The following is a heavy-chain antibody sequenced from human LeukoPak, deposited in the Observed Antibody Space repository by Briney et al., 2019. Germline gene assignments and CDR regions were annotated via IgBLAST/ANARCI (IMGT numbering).Heavy chain of an antibody. V-gene: IGHV1-8*01. D-gene: IGHD1-14*01. CDR2: MSPNSGNT. Sequence: GASVKVSCKPSGYTFTTYDINWVRQATGQGLEWMGWMSPNSGNTGYAQKFQGRVTLTRNTSISTAYMELSSLRSDDTAVYYCARRQHNPLDYWGQGTLVTVSS. CDR1: GYTFTTYD. J-gene: IGHJ4*02. CDR3: ARRQHNPLDY.